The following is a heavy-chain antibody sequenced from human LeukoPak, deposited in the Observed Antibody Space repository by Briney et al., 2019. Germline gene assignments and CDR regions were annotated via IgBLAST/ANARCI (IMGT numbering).Heavy chain of an antibody. V-gene: IGHV1-69*13. CDR3: ARGLEGSSGWYGYYYYYYDMDV. CDR2: IIPIFDTA. Sequence: VASVKVSCKASGGTFSSYSISWVRQAPGQGLEWMGGIIPIFDTADYAQKFQGRVTITADESTSTAYMELSSLRSEDTAVFYCARGLEGSSGWYGYYYYYYDMDVWGQGTTVTVSS. J-gene: IGHJ6*02. D-gene: IGHD6-19*01. CDR1: GGTFSSYS.